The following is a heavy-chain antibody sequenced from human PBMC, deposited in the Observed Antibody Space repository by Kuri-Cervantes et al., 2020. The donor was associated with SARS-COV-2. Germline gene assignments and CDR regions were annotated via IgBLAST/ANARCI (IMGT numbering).Heavy chain of an antibody. CDR1: GFTFSSYG. Sequence: GESLKISCAASGFTFSSYGMHWVRQAPGKGLEWVAFIRYDGSNKYYADSVKGRFTISRDNSKNTLYLQMNSLRAEDTAVYYCAKLEISGGYSYGARDYWGQGTLVTVSS. CDR3: AKLEISGGYSYGARDY. D-gene: IGHD5-18*01. CDR2: IRYDGSNK. V-gene: IGHV3-30*02. J-gene: IGHJ4*02.